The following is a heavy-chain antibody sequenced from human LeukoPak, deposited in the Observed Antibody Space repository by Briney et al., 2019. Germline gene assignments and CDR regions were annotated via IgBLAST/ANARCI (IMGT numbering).Heavy chain of an antibody. J-gene: IGHJ6*03. Sequence: GSLRLSCAASGFTFSDYYMSWIRQAPGKGLEWVSYISSSGSTIYYADSVKGRFTISRDNAKNSLYLQMNSLRAEDTAVYYCARDLQPRDYYYYYYMDVWGKGTTVTVSS. CDR2: ISSSGSTI. D-gene: IGHD6-13*01. V-gene: IGHV3-11*04. CDR1: GFTFSDYY. CDR3: ARDLQPRDYYYYYYMDV.